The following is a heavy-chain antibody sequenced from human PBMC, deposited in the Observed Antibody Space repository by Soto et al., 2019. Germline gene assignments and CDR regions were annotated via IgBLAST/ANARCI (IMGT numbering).Heavy chain of an antibody. CDR2: IRSKANSYAT. CDR1: GFTFSGSA. Sequence: EVHLVESGGGLVQPGGSLKLSCAASGFTFSGSAMHWVRQASGKGLEWVGRIRSKANSYATAYAASVKGRFTISRDDSKNTAYLQMNSLKTEDTAVYYCTRWSVGATIDSWGQGTLVTVSS. CDR3: TRWSVGATIDS. J-gene: IGHJ4*02. V-gene: IGHV3-73*01. D-gene: IGHD1-26*01.